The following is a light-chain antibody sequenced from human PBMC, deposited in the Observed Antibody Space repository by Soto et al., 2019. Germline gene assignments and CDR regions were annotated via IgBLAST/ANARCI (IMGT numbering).Light chain of an antibody. Sequence: DIPVTQSPPSLSASVGDRVTVTCQASQDSNTFLNWFQQRPGEAPKLLIYATANLEPGDPSSLSGRQSAIDFLLSIRRLQPEDFDTYYCQQSHNLPDFTFAPGTKVHI. V-gene: IGKV1-33*01. J-gene: IGKJ3*01. CDR3: QQSHNLPDFT. CDR1: QDSNTF. CDR2: ATA.